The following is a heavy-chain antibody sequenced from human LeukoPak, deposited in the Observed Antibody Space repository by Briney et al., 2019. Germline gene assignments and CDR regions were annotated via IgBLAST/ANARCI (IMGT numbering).Heavy chain of an antibody. Sequence: ASVTVSCKASGYTFTCYYMHWVRQAPGQGLEWMGWINPNSGGTNYAQKFQGRVTMTRDTSISTAYMELSRLRSDDTAVYYCARDLDYGDYVGYWGQGTLVTVSS. D-gene: IGHD4-17*01. V-gene: IGHV1-2*02. J-gene: IGHJ4*02. CDR3: ARDLDYGDYVGY. CDR1: GYTFTCYY. CDR2: INPNSGGT.